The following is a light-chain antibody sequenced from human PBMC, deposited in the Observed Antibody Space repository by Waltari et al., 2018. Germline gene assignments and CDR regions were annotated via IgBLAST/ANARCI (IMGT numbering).Light chain of an antibody. CDR1: QRVRRP. J-gene: IGKJ1*01. CDR3: QQYNNWLWT. CDR2: GAS. Sequence: VLPPSPAPLSVSPGARAPLSCRASQRVRRPLAWYQQKPGQAPRLLIYGASTRATGIPARFSGSGSGTEFTLTISSLQSEDFAVYYCQQYNNWLWTFGQGTKVEIK. V-gene: IGKV3-15*01.